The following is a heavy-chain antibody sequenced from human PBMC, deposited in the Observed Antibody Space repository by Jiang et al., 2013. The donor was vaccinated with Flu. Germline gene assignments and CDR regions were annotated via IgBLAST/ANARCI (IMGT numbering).Heavy chain of an antibody. CDR1: GFTFTSSA. J-gene: IGHJ3*02. V-gene: IGHV1-58*01. CDR3: AAVEMATITYAFDI. Sequence: GAEVKKPGTSVKVSCKASGFTFTSSAVQWVRQARGQRLEWIGWIVVGSGNTNYAQKFQERVTITRDMSTSTAYMELSSLRSEDTAVYYCAAVEMATITYAFDIWGQGTMVTVSS. CDR2: IVVGSGNT. D-gene: IGHD5-24*01.